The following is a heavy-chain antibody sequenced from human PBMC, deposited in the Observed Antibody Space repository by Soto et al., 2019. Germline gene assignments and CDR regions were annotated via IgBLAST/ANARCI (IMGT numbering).Heavy chain of an antibody. V-gene: IGHV3-23*01. Sequence: GGSLRLSCEVSGFTLSNYAMTWVRQVPGKGLEWVASISSGGGSSHADSVKGRFTISRDNSKNTVYLQMNSLRDEDTAVYYCGRGPNGDYVGAFDFWGQGTMVTVSS. J-gene: IGHJ3*01. D-gene: IGHD4-17*01. CDR2: ISSGGGS. CDR3: GRGPNGDYVGAFDF. CDR1: GFTLSNYA.